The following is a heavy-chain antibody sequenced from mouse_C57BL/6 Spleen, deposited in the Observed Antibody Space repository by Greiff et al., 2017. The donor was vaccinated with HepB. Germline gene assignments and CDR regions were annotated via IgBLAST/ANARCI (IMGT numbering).Heavy chain of an antibody. D-gene: IGHD1-1*01. J-gene: IGHJ1*03. CDR3: ARRHYGSSYWYFDV. V-gene: IGHV5-17*01. CDR1: GFTFSDYG. CDR2: ISSGSSTI. Sequence: EVNVVESGGGLVKPGGSLKLSCAASGFTFSDYGMHWVRQAPEKGLEWVAYISSGSSTIYYADTVKGRFTISRDNAKNTLFLQMTSLRSEDTAMYYCARRHYGSSYWYFDVWGTGTTVTVSS.